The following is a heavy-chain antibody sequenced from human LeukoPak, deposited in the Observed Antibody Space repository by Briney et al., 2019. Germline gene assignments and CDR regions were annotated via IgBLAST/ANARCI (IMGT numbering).Heavy chain of an antibody. CDR2: IWYDGSNK. CDR3: AKAYIPGRIFGVLAFDI. CDR1: GFTFSSYG. D-gene: IGHD3-10*02. Sequence: GGSLRLSCAASGFTFSSYGMHWVRQAPGKGLEWVAVIWYDGSNKYYADSVKGRFTISRDNSKNTLYLQMNSLRAEDKAVYYCAKAYIPGRIFGVLAFDIWGQGTMVTVSS. V-gene: IGHV3-33*06. J-gene: IGHJ3*02.